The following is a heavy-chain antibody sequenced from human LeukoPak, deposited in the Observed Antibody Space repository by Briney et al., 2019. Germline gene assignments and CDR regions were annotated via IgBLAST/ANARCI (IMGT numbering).Heavy chain of an antibody. CDR1: GYTFTSYY. D-gene: IGHD3-22*01. J-gene: IGHJ3*02. Sequence: ASVKVSRKASGYTFTSYYMHWVRQAPGQGLEWMGIINPSGGSTSYAQKFQGRVTMTRDMSTSTVYMELSSLRSEDTAVYYCARDLGTMIVVGRENAFDIWGQGTMVTVSS. CDR2: INPSGGST. V-gene: IGHV1-46*01. CDR3: ARDLGTMIVVGRENAFDI.